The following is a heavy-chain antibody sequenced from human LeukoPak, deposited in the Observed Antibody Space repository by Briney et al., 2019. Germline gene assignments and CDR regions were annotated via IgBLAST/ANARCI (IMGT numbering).Heavy chain of an antibody. CDR2: ISYDGSNK. V-gene: IGHV3-30-3*01. CDR1: GFTFSGYA. Sequence: GGSLRLSCAASGFTFSGYAMHWVRQAPGKGLEWVAVISYDGSNKYYADSVKGRFTISRDNSKNTLYLQMNSLRAEDTAVYYCAKDRSPLRGQFDYWGQGTVVTVSS. J-gene: IGHJ4*02. D-gene: IGHD4-17*01. CDR3: AKDRSPLRGQFDY.